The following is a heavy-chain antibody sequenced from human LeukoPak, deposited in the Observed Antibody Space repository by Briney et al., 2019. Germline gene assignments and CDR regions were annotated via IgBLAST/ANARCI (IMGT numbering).Heavy chain of an antibody. CDR3: AKDLVAVAGTFDH. CDR2: ISGSGGST. V-gene: IGHV3-23*01. J-gene: IGHJ4*02. CDR1: GFTFSSYA. Sequence: QSGGSPRLSCAASGFTFSSYAMSWVRQAPGKGLEWVSAISGSGGSTYYADSVKGRFTISRDNSKNTLYLQMNSLRAEDTAVYYCAKDLVAVAGTFDHWGQGTLVTVSS. D-gene: IGHD6-19*01.